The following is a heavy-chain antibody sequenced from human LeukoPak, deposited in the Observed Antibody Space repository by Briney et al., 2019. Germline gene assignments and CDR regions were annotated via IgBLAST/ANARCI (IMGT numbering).Heavy chain of an antibody. J-gene: IGHJ6*02. CDR3: ARVDVDTAMVTRRYYYYGMDV. CDR2: IIPIRGIA. Sequence: GASVKVSCKASGGTFSSYSISWVRQAPGQGLEWMGRIIPIRGIANYAQKFQGRVTITADKSTSTAYMELSSLRSEDTAAYYCARVDVDTAMVTRRYYYYGMDVWGQGTTVTVSS. D-gene: IGHD5-18*01. V-gene: IGHV1-69*04. CDR1: GGTFSSYS.